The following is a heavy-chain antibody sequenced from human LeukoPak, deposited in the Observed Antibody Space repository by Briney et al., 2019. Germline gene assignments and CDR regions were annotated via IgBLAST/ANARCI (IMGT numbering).Heavy chain of an antibody. CDR1: GGTFSSYA. Sequence: SVKVSWKASGGTFSSYAISWVRQAPGQGLEWMGRIIPMFGTANYAQKFQGRVTITTDESTSTAYMELSSLRSEDTAVYYCARSSPYPEPGWFDPWGQGTLVTVSS. V-gene: IGHV1-69*05. CDR3: ARSSPYPEPGWFDP. CDR2: IIPMFGTA. J-gene: IGHJ5*02. D-gene: IGHD1-14*01.